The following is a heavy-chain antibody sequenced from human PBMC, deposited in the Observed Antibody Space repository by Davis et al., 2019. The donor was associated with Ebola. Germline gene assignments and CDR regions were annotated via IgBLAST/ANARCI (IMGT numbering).Heavy chain of an antibody. CDR2: INHSGST. D-gene: IGHD4-11*01. CDR3: ARAGSWTTVTTRNYGMDV. J-gene: IGHJ6*02. V-gene: IGHV4-34*01. CDR1: GGSFSGYY. Sequence: MPSETLSLTCAVYGGSFSGYYWSWIRQPPGKGLEWIGEINHSGSTNYNPSLKSRVTISVDTSKNQFSLKLSSVTAADTAVYYCARAGSWTTVTTRNYGMDVWGQGTTVTVYS.